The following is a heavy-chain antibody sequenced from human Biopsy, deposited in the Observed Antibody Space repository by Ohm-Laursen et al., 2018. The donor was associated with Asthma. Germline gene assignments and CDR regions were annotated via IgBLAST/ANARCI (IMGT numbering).Heavy chain of an antibody. J-gene: IGHJ6*02. CDR2: IKKDGSEE. CDR1: GFTFNSYC. D-gene: IGHD2-8*01. Sequence: SLRLSCAASGFTFNSYCMSWVRQAPGKGLEWVANIKKDGSEEYYVDSVKGRFTISRDNAKNSLFLHMNSLRAGDSAVYYCARGGYCTSPTCPWGRYATDVWGQGTTVTVS. V-gene: IGHV3-7*01. CDR3: ARGGYCTSPTCPWGRYATDV.